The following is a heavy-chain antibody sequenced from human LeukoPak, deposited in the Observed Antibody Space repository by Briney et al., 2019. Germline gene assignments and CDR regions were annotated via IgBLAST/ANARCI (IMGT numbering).Heavy chain of an antibody. CDR2: IHYSGST. J-gene: IGHJ3*02. V-gene: IGHV4-39*07. CDR3: VKTRTPDHIITAAERADDACDM. CDR1: GGSISSSRYY. D-gene: IGHD2-2*01. Sequence: PSETLSLTCTVSGGSISSSRYYWGWIRQPPGKGLEWIGSIHYSGSTYYNPSLKSRVTVSVDTSENQFSLKLSSVAAADTAVYFFVKTRTPDHIITAAERADDACDMWGQGTMVTVSS.